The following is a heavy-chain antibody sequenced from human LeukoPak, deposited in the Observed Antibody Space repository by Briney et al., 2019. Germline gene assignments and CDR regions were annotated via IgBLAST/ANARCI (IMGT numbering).Heavy chain of an antibody. J-gene: IGHJ6*03. V-gene: IGHV5-51*01. Sequence: GASMKISTNASGYSFNHYWICWLPQLLGKRLKWMGIIYPDDSDTKYSPSFQGQITTSADKSISTAYLHWSSLKASHTAMYYCSRLAFCPNAVCFSNSYHPMDVWGRRTTVTASS. CDR1: GYSFNHYW. CDR2: IYPDDSDT. D-gene: IGHD2-8*01. CDR3: SRLAFCPNAVCFSNSYHPMDV.